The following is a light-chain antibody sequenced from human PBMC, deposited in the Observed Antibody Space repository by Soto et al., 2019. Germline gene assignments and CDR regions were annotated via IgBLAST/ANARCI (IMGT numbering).Light chain of an antibody. CDR2: AAS. J-gene: IGKJ2*01. Sequence: DIPLTQSPSFLSASVGDRVTVTCRASQGISSFLAWYQQKPGKAPKLLIYAASTLQSGVPSRFSGTGSGTELTLTISSLQPEDFATYHCQQLNSYPPTFGQGTKLEIK. V-gene: IGKV1-9*01. CDR1: QGISSF. CDR3: QQLNSYPPT.